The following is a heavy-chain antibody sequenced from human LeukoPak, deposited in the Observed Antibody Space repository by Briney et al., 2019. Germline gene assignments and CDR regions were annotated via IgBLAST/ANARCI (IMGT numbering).Heavy chain of an antibody. CDR2: IYHSGST. CDR3: ARAVNRRYFDWIRGFDY. Sequence: SQTLSLTCAVSGGSISSGGYSWSWIRQPPGKGLEWIGYIYHSGSTYYNPSLKSRVTISVDRSKNQFSLKLSSVTAADTAVYYCARAVNRRYFDWIRGFDYWGQGTLVTVSS. CDR1: GGSISSGGYS. D-gene: IGHD3-9*01. V-gene: IGHV4-30-2*01. J-gene: IGHJ4*02.